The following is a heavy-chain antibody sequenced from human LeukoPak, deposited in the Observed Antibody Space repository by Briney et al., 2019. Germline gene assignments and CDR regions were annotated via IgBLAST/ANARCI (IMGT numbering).Heavy chain of an antibody. Sequence: GASVKVSCKASGGTFSSYAISWVRQAPGQGLEWMGGIIPIFGTANYAQRFQGRVTMTEDTSTDTAYMELSRLRSEDTAVYYCATVAQGVVGATGSLDYWGQGTLVTVSS. V-gene: IGHV1-69*06. J-gene: IGHJ4*02. CDR3: ATVAQGVVGATGSLDY. CDR2: IIPIFGTA. D-gene: IGHD1-26*01. CDR1: GGTFSSYA.